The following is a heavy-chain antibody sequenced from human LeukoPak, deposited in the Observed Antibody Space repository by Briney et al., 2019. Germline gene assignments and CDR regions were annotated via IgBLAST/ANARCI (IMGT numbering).Heavy chain of an antibody. Sequence: GASVKVSCKASGHTFTGYYMHWVRQAPGQGLEWMGWVNPNSGGTNYAQKFQGRVTMTRDTSISTAYMELSRLRSDDTAVYYCARDGDLLPIPDYWGQGTLVTVSS. J-gene: IGHJ4*02. CDR1: GHTFTGYY. CDR2: VNPNSGGT. V-gene: IGHV1-2*02. CDR3: ARDGDLLPIPDY.